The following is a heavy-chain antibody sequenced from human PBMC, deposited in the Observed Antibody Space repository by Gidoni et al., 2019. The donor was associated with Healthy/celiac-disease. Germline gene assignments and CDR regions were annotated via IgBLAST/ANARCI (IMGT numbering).Heavy chain of an antibody. J-gene: IGHJ4*02. CDR3: ARVDRTKWDSSDMGGFDY. V-gene: IGHV3-74*01. D-gene: IGHD3-22*01. Sequence: EVQLVESGGGLVQPGGSLRLACAASGFTFSSYWMHWVRQAPREGAVWVSRINSDGSSTSYADSVKGRFTISRDKAKNTLYLQMNSLRAEDTAVYYCARVDRTKWDSSDMGGFDYWGQGTLVTVSS. CDR2: INSDGSST. CDR1: GFTFSSYW.